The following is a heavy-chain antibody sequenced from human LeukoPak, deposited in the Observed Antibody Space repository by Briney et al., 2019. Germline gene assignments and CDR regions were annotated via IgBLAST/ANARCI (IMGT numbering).Heavy chain of an antibody. CDR3: ARDRLTMVRGVPGV. D-gene: IGHD3-10*01. J-gene: IGHJ6*04. V-gene: IGHV1-18*01. CDR1: GYTFTIYG. CDR2: ISAYNGNT. Sequence: ASVKVSCKASGYTFTIYGISWVREAPGQGLEWMGWISAYNGNTNYAQKLQGRVTMTTDTSTSTAYMELRSLRSDGTAVYYCARDRLTMVRGVPGVWGKGTTVTVSS.